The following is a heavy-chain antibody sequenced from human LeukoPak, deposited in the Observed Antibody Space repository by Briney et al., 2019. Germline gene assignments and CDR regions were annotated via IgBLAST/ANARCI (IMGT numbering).Heavy chain of an antibody. CDR2: INPNSGGT. D-gene: IGHD3-10*01. V-gene: IGHV1-2*06. CDR1: GYTFTGYY. CDR3: SVAGSGSYLYFDY. J-gene: IGHJ4*02. Sequence: ASVKVSCKASGYTFTGYYMHWVRQAPGQGLEWMGRINPNSGGTNYAQKFQGRVTMTRDTSTSTVYMELSSLRSEDTAVYYCSVAGSGSYLYFDYWGQGTLVTVSS.